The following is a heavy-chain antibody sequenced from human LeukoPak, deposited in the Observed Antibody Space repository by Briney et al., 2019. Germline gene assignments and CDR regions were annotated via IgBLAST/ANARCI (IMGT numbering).Heavy chain of an antibody. V-gene: IGHV4-34*01. Sequence: SETLSLTCAVYGGSFSGYYWSWIRQPPGKGLEWIGEINDSGSTNNNPSLKSRVTISVDTSKNQFSLKMSSVTAADTAVYYCARCAATDWFDPWGQGTLVTVS. CDR2: INDSGST. J-gene: IGHJ5*02. CDR3: ARCAATDWFDP. CDR1: GGSFSGYY. D-gene: IGHD6-25*01.